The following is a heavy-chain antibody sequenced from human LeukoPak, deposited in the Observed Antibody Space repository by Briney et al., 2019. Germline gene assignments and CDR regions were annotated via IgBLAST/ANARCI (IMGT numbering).Heavy chain of an antibody. Sequence: ASVKVSCKASGYTFTSYDINWVRQATGQGLEWMGWMNPNSGNTGYAQKFQGGVTMTRNTSISTAYMELSSLRSEDTAVYYCARGPYYYDSSGTGAFDIWGQGTMVTVSS. CDR2: MNPNSGNT. D-gene: IGHD3-22*01. CDR3: ARGPYYYDSSGTGAFDI. J-gene: IGHJ3*02. CDR1: GYTFTSYD. V-gene: IGHV1-8*01.